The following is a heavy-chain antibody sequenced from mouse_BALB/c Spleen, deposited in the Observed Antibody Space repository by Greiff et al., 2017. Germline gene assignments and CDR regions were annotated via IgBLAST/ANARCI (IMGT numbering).Heavy chain of an antibody. CDR3: ARSEGGYYGFAY. D-gene: IGHD2-3*01. CDR1: GYTFTSYW. CDR2: INPSTGYT. J-gene: IGHJ3*01. V-gene: IGHV1-7*01. Sequence: VQLQQSGAELAKPGASVKMSCKASGYTFTSYWMHWVKQRPGQGLEWIGYINPSTGYTEYNQKFKDKATLTADKSSSTAYMQLSSLTSEDSAVYYCARSEGGYYGFAYWGQGTLVTVSA.